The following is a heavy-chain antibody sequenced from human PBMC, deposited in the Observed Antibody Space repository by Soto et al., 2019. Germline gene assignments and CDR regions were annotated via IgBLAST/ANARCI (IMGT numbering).Heavy chain of an antibody. D-gene: IGHD3-10*01. J-gene: IGHJ6*02. CDR3: ARGLLWLGELLYRNYHGKDV. CDR1: AGSFSGYY. V-gene: IGHV4-34*01. Sequence: ETLSLTCTVYAGSFSGYYWSWLHQPPGKVLEWMGELNHSGSTNYNPSLKSRVTISVDTAKNQFSRKLSSGTAADTAVYYCARGLLWLGELLYRNYHGKDVWGQGATVTVAS. CDR2: LNHSGST.